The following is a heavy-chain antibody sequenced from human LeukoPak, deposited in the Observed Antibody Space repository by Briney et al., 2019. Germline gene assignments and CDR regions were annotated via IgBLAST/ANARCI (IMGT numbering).Heavy chain of an antibody. V-gene: IGHV5-51*01. CDR2: IYPDDSDT. Sequence: KDGASLKISCKASGYNFITYWISWVRQMGRRRLECMGIIYPDDSDTRYSPSFQGQVSISADKSINTAYLQWSSLKAPDTAMYYCARRPAGAAGLFFDYWGQGALVTVSS. CDR3: ARRPAGAAGLFFDY. D-gene: IGHD6-19*01. CDR1: GYNFITYW. J-gene: IGHJ4*02.